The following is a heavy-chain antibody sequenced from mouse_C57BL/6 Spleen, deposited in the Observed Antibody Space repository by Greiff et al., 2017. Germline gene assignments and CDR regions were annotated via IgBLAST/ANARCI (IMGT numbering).Heavy chain of an antibody. CDR2: ISTYYGDA. D-gene: IGHD1-1*01. J-gene: IGHJ3*01. Sequence: QVQLKQSGPELVRPGVSVKISCKGSGYTFTDYAMHWVKQSHAKSLEWIGAISTYYGDASYNQKFKDKATLTVDKSSSTAYMELPRLTSEASAVYYCTDHYYGRGWFAYWGQGTLVTVSA. CDR1: GYTFTDYA. V-gene: IGHV1-67*01. CDR3: TDHYYGRGWFAY.